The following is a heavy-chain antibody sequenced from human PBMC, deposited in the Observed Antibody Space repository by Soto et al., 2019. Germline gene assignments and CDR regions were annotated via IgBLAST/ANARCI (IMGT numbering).Heavy chain of an antibody. Sequence: EVQLLESGGGLVQPGGSLRLSCAASGFTFSSYGMTWVRQAPGKWLEWVSFSSATGAGTYYADSVKGRFTISRDNSKNTLYLQMTRLRADDTAVYYCAKDRRAGGNYGFYSDFWGQGALVIVSS. D-gene: IGHD1-7*01. J-gene: IGHJ4*02. CDR1: GFTFSSYG. CDR3: AKDRRAGGNYGFYSDF. CDR2: SSATGAGT. V-gene: IGHV3-23*01.